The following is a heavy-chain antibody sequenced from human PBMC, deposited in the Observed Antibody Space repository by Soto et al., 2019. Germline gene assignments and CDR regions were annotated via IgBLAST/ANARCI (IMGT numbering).Heavy chain of an antibody. CDR2: IYWDDDK. J-gene: IGHJ3*02. V-gene: IGHV2-5*02. CDR1: GFSLSTSGVG. Sequence: SGPTLVNPTQTLTLTCTFSGFSLSTSGVGVGWIRQPPGKALEWLALIYWDDDKRYSPSLKSRLTITKDTSKNQVVLTMTNMDPVDTAAYDCAQPKARDDAFDIWGQGTMVTVSS. CDR3: AQPKARDDAFDI.